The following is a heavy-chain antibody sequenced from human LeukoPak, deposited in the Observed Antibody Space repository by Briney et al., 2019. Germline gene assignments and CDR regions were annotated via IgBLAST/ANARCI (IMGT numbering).Heavy chain of an antibody. J-gene: IGHJ4*02. V-gene: IGHV3-23*01. CDR3: AKSSYYDSSGYYREYYFDY. CDR2: ISGSGGST. Sequence: GRSLRLSCAASGFTFSSYAMHWVRQAPGKGLEWVSAISGSGGSTNYADSVKGRVTVSRDNSKSTLYLQMNSLRAEDTAVYYCAKSSYYDSSGYYREYYFDYWGQGTLVTVSS. CDR1: GFTFSSYA. D-gene: IGHD3-22*01.